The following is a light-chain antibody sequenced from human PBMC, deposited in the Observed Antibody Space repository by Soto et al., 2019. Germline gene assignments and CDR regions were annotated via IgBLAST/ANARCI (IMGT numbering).Light chain of an antibody. CDR2: GAS. V-gene: IGKV3-15*01. CDR3: QQYNNWLPYT. CDR1: QSVSSN. Sequence: EIVMTQSPATLSVSPGERATLSCRASQSVSSNLAWYQQKPGQAPRLLIYGASTRATGIPARFSGSGSGTECTLTISRLQSEDFEGYYCQQYNNWLPYTFGQGTKLEIK. J-gene: IGKJ2*01.